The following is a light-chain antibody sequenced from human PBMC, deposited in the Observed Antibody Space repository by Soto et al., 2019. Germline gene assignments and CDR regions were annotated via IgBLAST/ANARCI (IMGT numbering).Light chain of an antibody. V-gene: IGKV3-20*01. Sequence: EIVLTQTPGILSLSPGERATLSCRASQSVRSSNLAWYQRKPGQAPRLLIYAASSRATGIPDRFSGSGSGTDFTLTISRLEPEDFAVYFCQQYGTSPRTFGQGTQLEIK. CDR2: AAS. CDR3: QQYGTSPRT. J-gene: IGKJ2*01. CDR1: QSVRSSN.